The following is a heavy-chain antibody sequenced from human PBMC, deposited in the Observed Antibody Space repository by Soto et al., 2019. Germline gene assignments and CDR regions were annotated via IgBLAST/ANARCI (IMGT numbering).Heavy chain of an antibody. CDR2: IYYSGST. V-gene: IGHV4-59*11. Sequence: SETLSLTCTVSGGSISSHYWSWIRQPPGKGLEWIGYIYYSGSTNFNPSLKSRVTISVDTSKNQFSLKLSFVTAADTAVYYCARSVGGYFDYWGQGTLVTVSS. CDR3: ARSVGGYFDY. D-gene: IGHD2-15*01. CDR1: GGSISSHY. J-gene: IGHJ4*02.